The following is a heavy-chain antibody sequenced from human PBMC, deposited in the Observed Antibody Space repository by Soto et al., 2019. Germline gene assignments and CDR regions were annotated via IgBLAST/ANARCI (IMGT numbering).Heavy chain of an antibody. D-gene: IGHD6-13*01. Sequence: PSETLSLTCSVSGGSMNGYYCSWIRQTPGQGLEWLGFIYFSGSTRYNPSLMSRLTISLDKSKRQFSMSLSSVTAADTAVYYCARSVATPGTNIDFWGQGTLVTVSS. CDR2: IYFSGST. CDR3: ARSVATPGTNIDF. V-gene: IGHV4-4*09. J-gene: IGHJ4*02. CDR1: GGSMNGYY.